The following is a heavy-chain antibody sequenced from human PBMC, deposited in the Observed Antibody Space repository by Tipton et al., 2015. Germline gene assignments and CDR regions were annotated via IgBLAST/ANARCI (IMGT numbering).Heavy chain of an antibody. J-gene: IGHJ5*02. CDR3: ARGGAGYYYDSVGYLS. CDR1: GGSISGITYY. V-gene: IGHV4-39*01. CDR2: IYYSGST. Sequence: TLSLTCTVSGGSISGITYYWGWIRQPPGKGLEWIGSIYYSGSTYNPSLKSRVTISADTSKNQFSLKLSSVTAADTAVYYCARGGAGYYYDSVGYLSWGQGTLVTVSS. D-gene: IGHD3-22*01.